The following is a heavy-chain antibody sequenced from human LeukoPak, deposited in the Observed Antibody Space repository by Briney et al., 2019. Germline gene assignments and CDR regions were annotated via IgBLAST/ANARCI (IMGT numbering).Heavy chain of an antibody. J-gene: IGHJ5*02. CDR1: GYTFTGYY. D-gene: IGHD5-18*01. Sequence: GASVKVSCKVSGYTFTGYYIHWVRQAPGQGLEWMGWMNPTSGGTNYAEKFQGRVTMTRDTSIITAYMELSSLRSDDTAVYYCAREGYHRPAWFDPWGQGTLVTVSS. V-gene: IGHV1-2*02. CDR3: AREGYHRPAWFDP. CDR2: MNPTSGGT.